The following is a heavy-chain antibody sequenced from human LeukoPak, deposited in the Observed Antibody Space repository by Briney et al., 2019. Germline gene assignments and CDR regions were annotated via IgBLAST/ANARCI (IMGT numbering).Heavy chain of an antibody. CDR1: GGSFSGYY. D-gene: IGHD5-12*01. CDR2: INHSGST. CDR3: AREWARGYSGYDPDY. J-gene: IGHJ4*02. Sequence: SETLSLTCAVYGGSFSGYYWSWIRQPPGKGLEWIGEINHSGSTNYNPSLKSRVTISVDTSKNQFSLKLSSVTAADTAVYYCAREWARGYSGYDPDYWGQGTLVTVSS. V-gene: IGHV4-34*01.